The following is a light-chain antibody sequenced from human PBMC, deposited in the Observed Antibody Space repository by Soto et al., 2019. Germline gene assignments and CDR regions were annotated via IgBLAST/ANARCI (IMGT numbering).Light chain of an antibody. Sequence: QSVLTQPASVSGSPGQSITISCTGTSGDIGRFNYVSWYQRHPGKAPKVMIYDVSHRPSGVSDRFSGSKFGNTASLTISGLQAEDEADYYCSSYTDSTTGYGFGGGTKVPVL. V-gene: IGLV2-14*03. CDR1: SGDIGRFNY. CDR2: DVS. J-gene: IGLJ1*01. CDR3: SSYTDSTTGYG.